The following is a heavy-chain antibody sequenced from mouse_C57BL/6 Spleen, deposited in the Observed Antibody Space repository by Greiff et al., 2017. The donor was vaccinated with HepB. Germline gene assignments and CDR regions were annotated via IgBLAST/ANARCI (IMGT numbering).Heavy chain of an antibody. D-gene: IGHD2-1*01. CDR2: IDPENGDT. Sequence: EVKLVESGAELVRPGASVKLSCTASGFNIKDDYMHWVKQRPEQGLEWIGWIDPENGDTEYASKFQGKATITADTSSNTAYLQLSSLTSEDTAVYYCTVYGNYEDYYAMDYWGQGTSVTVSS. V-gene: IGHV14-4*01. J-gene: IGHJ4*01. CDR3: TVYGNYEDYYAMDY. CDR1: GFNIKDDY.